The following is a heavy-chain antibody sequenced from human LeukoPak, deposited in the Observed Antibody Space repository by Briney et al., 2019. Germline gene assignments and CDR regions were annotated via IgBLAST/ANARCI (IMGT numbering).Heavy chain of an antibody. Sequence: SQTLSLTFTVSGGSISIGSYYWSWIRQPAGKGLEWIGCIYTSGSTNYNPSLKSRVTISVDTAKIQFSLKLSSVTAADTAVYYCARGSYYYDSSGRSPFLEYFQHWGQGTLVTVSS. CDR1: GGSISIGSYY. J-gene: IGHJ1*01. D-gene: IGHD3-22*01. CDR3: ARGSYYYDSSGRSPFLEYFQH. CDR2: IYTSGST. V-gene: IGHV4-61*02.